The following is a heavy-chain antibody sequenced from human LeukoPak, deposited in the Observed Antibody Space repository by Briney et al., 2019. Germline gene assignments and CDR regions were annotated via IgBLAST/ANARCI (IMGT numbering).Heavy chain of an antibody. J-gene: IGHJ4*02. CDR1: GGSFSGYY. Sequence: SETLSLTCAVYGGSFSGYYWSWIRQPPGKGLEWIGEINHSGSTNYNPSLKSRVTISVDTSKNQFSLKLSSVTAADTAVYYCASPVVTEGPWGQGTLVNVSS. V-gene: IGHV4-34*01. CDR3: ASPVVTEGP. CDR2: INHSGST. D-gene: IGHD4-23*01.